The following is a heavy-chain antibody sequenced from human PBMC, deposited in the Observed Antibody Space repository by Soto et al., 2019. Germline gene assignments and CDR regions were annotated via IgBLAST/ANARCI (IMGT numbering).Heavy chain of an antibody. D-gene: IGHD4-17*01. Sequence: SETLSLTCAVYGGSFSGYYWSWIRQPPGKGLEWIGEINHSGSTNYNPSLKSRVTISVDTSKNQFSLKLSSVTAADTAVYYCARDPGALYGDYRDYYYSTDVWGKGTTVTVSS. CDR1: GGSFSGYY. CDR3: ARDPGALYGDYRDYYYSTDV. CDR2: INHSGST. V-gene: IGHV4-34*01. J-gene: IGHJ6*03.